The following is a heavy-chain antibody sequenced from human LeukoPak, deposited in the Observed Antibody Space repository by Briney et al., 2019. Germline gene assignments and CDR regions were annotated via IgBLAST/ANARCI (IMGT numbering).Heavy chain of an antibody. CDR1: GFTFSSYA. V-gene: IGHV3-7*01. CDR2: IKQDGSEK. D-gene: IGHD3-10*01. CDR3: ARGVLMVRGVGAFDI. J-gene: IGHJ3*02. Sequence: TGGSLRLSCAASGFTFSSYAMSWVRQAPGKGLEWVANIKQDGSEKYYVDSVKGRFTISRDNAKNSLYLQMNSLRAEDTAVYYCARGVLMVRGVGAFDIWGQGTMVTVSS.